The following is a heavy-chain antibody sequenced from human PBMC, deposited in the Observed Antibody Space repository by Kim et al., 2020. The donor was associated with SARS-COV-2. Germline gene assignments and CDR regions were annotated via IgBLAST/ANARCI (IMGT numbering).Heavy chain of an antibody. CDR1: GYTFTGYY. Sequence: ASVKVSCKASGYTFTGYYMHWVRQAPGQGLEWMGWINPNSGGTNYAQKFQGRVTMTRDTSISTAYMELSRLRSDDTAVYYCARDEGVDAYSSGIDYWGQGTLVTVSS. CDR2: INPNSGGT. D-gene: IGHD6-19*01. J-gene: IGHJ4*02. V-gene: IGHV1-2*02. CDR3: ARDEGVDAYSSGIDY.